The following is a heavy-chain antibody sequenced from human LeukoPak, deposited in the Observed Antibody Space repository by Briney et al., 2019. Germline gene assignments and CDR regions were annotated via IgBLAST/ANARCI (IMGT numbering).Heavy chain of an antibody. CDR1: GVPFSSHS. Sequence: GGAPRLPRGAPGVPFSSHSMKLVRPAPGEGAGGGSYISSSSSTIYYADSVKGRFTISRDNSKNTLYLQMNSLRAEDTAVYYCANFERTVAGPYNWFDPWGQGTLVTVSS. V-gene: IGHV3-48*01. CDR2: ISSSSSTI. CDR3: ANFERTVAGPYNWFDP. D-gene: IGHD6-19*01. J-gene: IGHJ5*02.